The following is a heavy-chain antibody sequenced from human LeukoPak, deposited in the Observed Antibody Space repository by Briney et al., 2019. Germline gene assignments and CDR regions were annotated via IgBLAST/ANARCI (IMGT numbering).Heavy chain of an antibody. D-gene: IGHD3-16*01. CDR2: LRSKTYTETT. Sequence: GGSLRLSCAASGFTFSDYAMSSVRQAPGKGLQWVGFLRSKTYTETTEYAASVKGRFIISRDDSKSIAYLQMNSLKTEDTAVYYCSRVAGGSYYHYMDVWGKGTTVTVSS. CDR3: SRVAGGSYYHYMDV. J-gene: IGHJ6*03. CDR1: GFTFSDYA. V-gene: IGHV3-49*04.